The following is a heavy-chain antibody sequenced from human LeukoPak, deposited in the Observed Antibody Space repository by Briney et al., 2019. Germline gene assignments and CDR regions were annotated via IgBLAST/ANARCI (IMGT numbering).Heavy chain of an antibody. D-gene: IGHD3-22*01. CDR3: ARGAYDYDSSGSPPDYYYYYGMDV. Sequence: PSETLSLSCAVYGGSFSGYYWSWIRQPPGKGLEWIGEINHSGSTNYNPSLKSRVTISVDTSKNQFSLKLSSVTAADTAVYYCARGAYDYDSSGSPPDYYYYYGMDVWGQGTTVTVSS. CDR2: INHSGST. J-gene: IGHJ6*02. V-gene: IGHV4-34*01. CDR1: GGSFSGYY.